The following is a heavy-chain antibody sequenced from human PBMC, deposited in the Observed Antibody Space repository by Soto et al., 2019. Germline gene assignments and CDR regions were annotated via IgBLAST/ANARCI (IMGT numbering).Heavy chain of an antibody. D-gene: IGHD4-4*01. CDR1: GFTFHSYA. V-gene: IGHV3-23*01. CDR2: IGGSGGTT. CDR3: ARQYEDSLTLFPY. J-gene: IGHJ4*01. Sequence: SGGSLRLSCAASGFTFHSYALSWVRQAPGKGLEWVSGIGGSGGTTYYADSVKGRFTISRDNSKNTLYLQMNTLRAEDTAVYFCARQYEDSLTLFPYWGQGSLVTVSS.